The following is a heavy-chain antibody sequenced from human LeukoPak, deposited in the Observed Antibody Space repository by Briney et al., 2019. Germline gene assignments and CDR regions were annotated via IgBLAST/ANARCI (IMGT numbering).Heavy chain of an antibody. V-gene: IGHV3-21*04. CDR2: ISSSSNYI. CDR3: ANDIVVVVAATPFRPY. J-gene: IGHJ4*02. CDR1: GFTFSSYS. Sequence: GGSLRLSCAASGFTFSSYSMNWVRQAPGKGLEWVSSISSSSNYIYYADSVKGRFTISRDNSKNTLYLQMNSLRAEDTAVYYCANDIVVVVAATPFRPYWGQGTLVTVSS. D-gene: IGHD2-15*01.